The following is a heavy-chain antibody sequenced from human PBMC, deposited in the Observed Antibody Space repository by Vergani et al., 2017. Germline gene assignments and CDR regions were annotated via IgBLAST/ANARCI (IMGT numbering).Heavy chain of an antibody. CDR2: ISSSSSYI. V-gene: IGHV3-21*01. Sequence: EVQLVESGGGLVQPGGSLRLSCAASGFTFSSYWMHWVRQAPGKGLVWVSSISSSSSYIYYADSVKGRFTISRDNAKNSLYLQMNSLRAEDTAVYYCARDAVENCGGDCYYDYWGQGTLVTVSS. D-gene: IGHD2-21*02. CDR1: GFTFSSYW. J-gene: IGHJ4*02. CDR3: ARDAVENCGGDCYYDY.